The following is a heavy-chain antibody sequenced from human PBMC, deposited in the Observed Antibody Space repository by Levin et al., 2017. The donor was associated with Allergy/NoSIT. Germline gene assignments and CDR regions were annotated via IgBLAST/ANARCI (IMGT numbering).Heavy chain of an antibody. J-gene: IGHJ6*03. CDR3: RAVVAATLYYYYMDV. D-gene: IGHD2-15*01. CDR1: GGSISSSSYY. CDR2: IYYSGST. V-gene: IGHV4-39*01. Sequence: LSQTLSLTCTVSGGSISSSSYYWGWIRQPPGKGLEWIGGIYYSGSTYYNPSLKSRVTISVDTSKSQFSLKLSSVTAADTAVYYCRAVVAATLYYYYMDVWGQGTTVTVSS.